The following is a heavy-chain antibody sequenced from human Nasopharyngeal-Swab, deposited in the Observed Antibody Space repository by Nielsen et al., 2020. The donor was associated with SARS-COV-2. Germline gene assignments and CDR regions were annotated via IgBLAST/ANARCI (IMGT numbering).Heavy chain of an antibody. V-gene: IGHV1-69*13. Sequence: SVKVSCKASGGTSSSYAISWVRQAPGQGLEWMGGIIPIFGTANYAQKFQGRVTITADESTSTAYMELSSLRSEDTAVYYCARRIAAAGWRWFDPWGQGTLVTVSS. CDR2: IIPIFGTA. CDR3: ARRIAAAGWRWFDP. J-gene: IGHJ5*02. D-gene: IGHD6-13*01. CDR1: GGTSSSYA.